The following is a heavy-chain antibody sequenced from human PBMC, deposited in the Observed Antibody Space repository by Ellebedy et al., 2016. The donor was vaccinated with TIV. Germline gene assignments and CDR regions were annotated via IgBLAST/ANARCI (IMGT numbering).Heavy chain of an antibody. J-gene: IGHJ6*02. CDR1: GFTFSDHY. CDR2: ARNKANSYTT. CDR3: AKGGRVQITDV. Sequence: GESLKISCAASGFTFSDHYMDWVRQAPGKGLEWVGRARNKANSYTTEYAASVKGRFTISRDNSKNSLYLQMKSLKTDDTAVYYCAKGGRVQITDVWGQGTTVTVSS. V-gene: IGHV3-72*01. D-gene: IGHD1-1*01.